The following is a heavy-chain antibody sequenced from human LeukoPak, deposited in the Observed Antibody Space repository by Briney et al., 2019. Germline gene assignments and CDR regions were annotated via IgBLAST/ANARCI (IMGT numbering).Heavy chain of an antibody. D-gene: IGHD4-17*01. CDR3: AKDRSIYGDYGVMDV. J-gene: IGHJ6*02. CDR2: ISSSSSTI. CDR1: GFTFSSYS. V-gene: IGHV3-48*01. Sequence: GGSLRLSCAASGFTFSSYSMNWVRQAPGKGLEWVSYISSSSSTIYYADSVKGRFTISRDNSKNTLYLQMNSLRAEDTAVYYCAKDRSIYGDYGVMDVWGQGTTVTVSS.